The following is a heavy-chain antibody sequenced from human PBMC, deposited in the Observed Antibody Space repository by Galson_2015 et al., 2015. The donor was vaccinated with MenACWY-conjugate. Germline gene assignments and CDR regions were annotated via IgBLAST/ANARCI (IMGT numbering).Heavy chain of an antibody. CDR2: INVGTGTT. J-gene: IGHJ5*02. Sequence: SVKVSCKASGSTFSNYAMHWLRQAPGQRLEYMGWINVGTGTTRSSQKFQDRVTIITDTSANTAYMELSSLRSEDTAVYFCARAPLGYGYDYFGPWGQGTLVTVSS. D-gene: IGHD5-18*01. CDR1: GSTFSNYA. V-gene: IGHV1-3*01. CDR3: ARAPLGYGYDYFGP.